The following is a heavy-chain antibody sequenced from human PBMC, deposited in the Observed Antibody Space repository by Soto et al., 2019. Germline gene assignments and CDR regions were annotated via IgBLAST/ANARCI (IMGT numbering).Heavy chain of an antibody. CDR1: GGTFSSYA. D-gene: IGHD3-22*01. CDR2: IIPIFGTA. V-gene: IGHV1-69*13. Sequence: ASVKVSCKASGGTFSSYAISWVRQAPGQGLEWMGGIIPIFGTANYAQKFQGRVTITADESTSTAYMELSSLRSEDTAVYYCARAYYYDSSGDAWFDPWGQGTLVTVSS. J-gene: IGHJ5*02. CDR3: ARAYYYDSSGDAWFDP.